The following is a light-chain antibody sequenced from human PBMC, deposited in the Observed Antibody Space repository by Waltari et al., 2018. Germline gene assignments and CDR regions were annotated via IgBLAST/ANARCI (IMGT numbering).Light chain of an antibody. CDR1: QSVLYSSNNKNY. J-gene: IGKJ3*01. V-gene: IGKV4-1*01. CDR3: QQYYTTPFT. CDR2: WAS. Sequence: DIVMTQSPDSLAVSLGERATINCKSSQSVLYSSNNKNYLAWYQQKPGQPPKLLIYWASTRESGVPYRFSCSRSGTDFTLTISSLQAEDVAVYYCQQYYTTPFTFGPGTKVDIK.